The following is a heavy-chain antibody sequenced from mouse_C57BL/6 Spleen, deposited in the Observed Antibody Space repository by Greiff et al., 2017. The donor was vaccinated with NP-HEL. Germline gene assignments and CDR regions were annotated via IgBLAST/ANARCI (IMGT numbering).Heavy chain of an antibody. D-gene: IGHD1-1*01. Sequence: QVQLQQSGAELMKPGASVKLSCKATGYTFTGYWIEWVKQRPGHGLEWIGEILPGSGSTNYNEKFKGKATFTAATSSNTAYMQLSSLTTEDSAIYYCARDSANITTVVATGFDYWGQGTTLTVSS. V-gene: IGHV1-9*01. CDR1: GYTFTGYW. CDR3: ARDSANITTVVATGFDY. J-gene: IGHJ2*01. CDR2: ILPGSGST.